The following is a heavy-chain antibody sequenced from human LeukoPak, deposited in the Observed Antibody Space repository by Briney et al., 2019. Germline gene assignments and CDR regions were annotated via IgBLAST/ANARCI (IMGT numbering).Heavy chain of an antibody. J-gene: IGHJ4*02. D-gene: IGHD2-8*01. V-gene: IGHV3-30-3*01. CDR2: ISYDGSNK. CDR1: GFTFSSYA. Sequence: GGSLRLSCAASGFTFSSYAMHWVRQAPGKGLEWVAVISYDGSNKYYADSVKGRFTISRDNSKNTLYLQMNSLRAEDTAVYYCARAEVLMVYAIDYWGQGTLVTVSS. CDR3: ARAEVLMVYAIDY.